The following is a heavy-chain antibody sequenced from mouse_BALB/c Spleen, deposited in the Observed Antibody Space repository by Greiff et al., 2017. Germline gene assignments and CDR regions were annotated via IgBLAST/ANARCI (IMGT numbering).Heavy chain of an antibody. J-gene: IGHJ2*01. V-gene: IGHV3-6*02. CDR2: ISYDGSN. CDR3: ALSLRFDY. CDR1: GYSITSGYY. Sequence: EVQLQESGPGLVKPSQSLSLTCSVTGYSITSGYYWNWIRQFPGNKLEWMGYISYDGSNNYNPSLKNRISITRDTSKNQFFLKLNSVTTEDTATYYCALSLRFDYWGQGTTLTVSS.